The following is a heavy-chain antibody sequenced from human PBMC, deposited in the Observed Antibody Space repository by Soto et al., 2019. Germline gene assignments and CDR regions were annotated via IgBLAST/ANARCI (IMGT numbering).Heavy chain of an antibody. J-gene: IGHJ6*02. Sequence: QVQLQESGPGLVKPSETLSLTCTVSGGSVNGYYWSXIRQAPGRGLGWIGYIYYAGNTLYTPSLSSRVTISIDTSKNQFSLRLTSVTAADTAVYXXAXXXXXXXXQNXMGVWGQGATVTVSS. V-gene: IGHV4-59*02. CDR3: AXXXXXXXXQNXMGV. CDR2: IYYAGNT. CDR1: GGSVNGYY.